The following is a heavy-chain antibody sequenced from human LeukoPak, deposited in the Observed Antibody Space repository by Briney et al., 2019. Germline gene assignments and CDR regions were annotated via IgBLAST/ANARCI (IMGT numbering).Heavy chain of an antibody. V-gene: IGHV5-51*01. Sequence: GESLKISCKGSGYIFTSYWIGWVRQLPGKGLEWMGIIYPGDSDTRYSPSFQGQVTISADKSINTAYLQWVSLKASDTAMYYCAGGGRYDYVWGSYAFDYWGQGTLVTVSS. CDR2: IYPGDSDT. CDR3: AGGGRYDYVWGSYAFDY. D-gene: IGHD3-16*01. J-gene: IGHJ4*02. CDR1: GYIFTSYW.